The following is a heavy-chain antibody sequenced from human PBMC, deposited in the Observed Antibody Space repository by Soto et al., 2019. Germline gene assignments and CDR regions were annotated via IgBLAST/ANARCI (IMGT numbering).Heavy chain of an antibody. CDR2: IYYDGSKE. CDR3: ARLRCSGVGFSDYYYMDV. D-gene: IGHD2-15*01. J-gene: IGHJ6*03. V-gene: IGHV3-33*01. Sequence: QVQLVESGGGVVQPGRSLRLSCAASGFTFGSYGMHWVRQAPGKGLEWLALIYYDGSKEYYAESVKGRFTISRDNSKNTLFLQMICVRVEDTALYYCARLRCSGVGFSDYYYMDVWGKGTTVAVSS. CDR1: GFTFGSYG.